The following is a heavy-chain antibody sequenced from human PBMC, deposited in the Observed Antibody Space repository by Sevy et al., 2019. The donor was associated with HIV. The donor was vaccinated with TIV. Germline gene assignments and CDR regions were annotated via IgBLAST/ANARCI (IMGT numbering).Heavy chain of an antibody. J-gene: IGHJ6*02. Sequence: ASVKVSCKASGYTFTGYYMHWVRQAPGQWLEWMGWINPNSGGTNYAQKFQGRVTMTRDTSISTAYMELSRLRSVDTAVYYCARDKVSIVVVPAASLHGEFYYYYGMDVWGQGTTVTVSS. CDR1: GYTFTGYY. CDR2: INPNSGGT. CDR3: ARDKVSIVVVPAASLHGEFYYYYGMDV. V-gene: IGHV1-2*02. D-gene: IGHD2-2*01.